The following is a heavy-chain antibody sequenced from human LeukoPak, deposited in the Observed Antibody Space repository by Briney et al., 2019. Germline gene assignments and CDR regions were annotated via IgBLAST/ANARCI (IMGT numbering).Heavy chain of an antibody. CDR1: GFTFSSYW. Sequence: GGSLRLSCAASGFTFSSYWMSWVRQAPGKGLEWVANIKQGGSEKYYVDSVKGRFTISRDNAKNSLYLQMNSLRAEDTALYYCATGPSYCGGDCYYYFAYWGQGTLVTVSS. CDR2: IKQGGSEK. J-gene: IGHJ4*02. CDR3: ATGPSYCGGDCYYYFAY. V-gene: IGHV3-7*01. D-gene: IGHD2-21*01.